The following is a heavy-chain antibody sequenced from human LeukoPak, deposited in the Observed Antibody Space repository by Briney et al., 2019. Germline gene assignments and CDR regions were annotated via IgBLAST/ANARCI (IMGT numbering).Heavy chain of an antibody. CDR3: ASYVWGSYRPGGY. J-gene: IGHJ4*02. CDR2: IYYSGST. V-gene: IGHV4-39*01. Sequence: KPSETLSLTCTVSGGSISSSSYYWGWIRQPPGKGLEWIGSIYYSGSTYYNPSLKSRVTISVDTSKNQFSLKLSSVTAADTAVYYCASYVWGSYRPGGYWGQGTLVTFSS. D-gene: IGHD3-16*02. CDR1: GGSISSSSYY.